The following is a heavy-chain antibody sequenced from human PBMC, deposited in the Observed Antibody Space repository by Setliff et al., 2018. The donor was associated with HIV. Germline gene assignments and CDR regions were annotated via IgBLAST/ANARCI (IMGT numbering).Heavy chain of an antibody. J-gene: IGHJ3*02. CDR2: INPHTGVT. Sequence: ASVKVSCKTSGYIFIRYYIFWVRQAPGQGLEWMGNINPHTGVTKYAEKFQGRVTMTRDTSTSTVHMELRSLRSEDTAIYYCASKGGSGNYPDSDAFDIWGQGTLVTVSS. CDR1: GYIFIRYY. V-gene: IGHV1-2*02. CDR3: ASKGGSGNYPDSDAFDI. D-gene: IGHD3-10*01.